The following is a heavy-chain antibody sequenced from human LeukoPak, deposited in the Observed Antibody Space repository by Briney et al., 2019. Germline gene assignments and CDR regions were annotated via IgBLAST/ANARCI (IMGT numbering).Heavy chain of an antibody. Sequence: GGSLRLSCAASGFTFSTYWMTWVRQAPGKGLEWVANIKQDGSEKYFVDSVKGRFTISGDNAKNSLYLQMNSLRAEDTAVYYCARVYGGKGGVFDYWGEGTLVTVSS. V-gene: IGHV3-7*01. J-gene: IGHJ4*02. CDR3: ARVYGGKGGVFDY. D-gene: IGHD4-23*01. CDR2: IKQDGSEK. CDR1: GFTFSTYW.